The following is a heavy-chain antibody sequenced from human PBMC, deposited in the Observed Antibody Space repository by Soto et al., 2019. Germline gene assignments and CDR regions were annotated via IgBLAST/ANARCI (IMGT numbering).Heavy chain of an antibody. CDR1: GGSFSGYY. J-gene: IGHJ5*02. Sequence: PSETLSLTCAVYGGSFSGYYWSWIRQPPWKGLEWIGEINHSGSTNYNPSLKSRVTISVDTSKNQFSLKLSSVTAADTAVYYCAREGDSSGYYYWFDPWGQGTPVTVSS. CDR3: AREGDSSGYYYWFDP. V-gene: IGHV4-34*01. D-gene: IGHD3-22*01. CDR2: INHSGST.